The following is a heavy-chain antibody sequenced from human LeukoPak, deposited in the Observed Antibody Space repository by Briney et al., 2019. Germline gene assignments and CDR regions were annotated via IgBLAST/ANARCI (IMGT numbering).Heavy chain of an antibody. CDR3: ARGFFDCSSTSCHLDYFDY. V-gene: IGHV3-21*01. CDR2: ISSSSNYI. D-gene: IGHD2-2*01. Sequence: GGSLRLSCAASGFTVSSNYMSWVRQAPGKGLEWVSSISSSSNYIYYADSVKGRFTISRDNAKNSLYLQMDSLRAEDTAVYYCARGFFDCSSTSCHLDYFDYWGQGTLVTVSS. J-gene: IGHJ4*02. CDR1: GFTVSSNY.